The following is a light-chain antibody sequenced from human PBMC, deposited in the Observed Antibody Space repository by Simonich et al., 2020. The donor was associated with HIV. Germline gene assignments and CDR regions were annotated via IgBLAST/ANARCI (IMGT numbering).Light chain of an antibody. J-gene: IGLJ2*01. V-gene: IGLV2-14*01. CDR2: DVS. CDR3: SSYAASTTLV. CDR1: SRDVGGYNY. Sequence: QSALTQPPSVSGSPGQAITIPCTGTSRDVGGYNYVSWTQQHPGKAPKLMIYDVSKRPSGVSNRCSGSKSGNTASLTISGLQAEDEADYYCSSYAASTTLVFGGGTRLTVL.